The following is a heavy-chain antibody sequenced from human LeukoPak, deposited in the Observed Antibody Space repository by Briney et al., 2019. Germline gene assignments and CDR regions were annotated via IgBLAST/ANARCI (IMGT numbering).Heavy chain of an antibody. D-gene: IGHD6-13*01. V-gene: IGHV4-39*01. Sequence: SETLSLTCTVSGGSISSSSYYWGWIRQPPGKGLEWIGSIYYSGSTYCNPPPKSRATISVDTSKIQFSLKLRSVTAADTAVYYCARAGYSSSWWMSDEDNGFDPWGQGTLVTVSS. CDR1: GGSISSSSYY. J-gene: IGHJ5*02. CDR2: IYYSGST. CDR3: ARAGYSSSWWMSDEDNGFDP.